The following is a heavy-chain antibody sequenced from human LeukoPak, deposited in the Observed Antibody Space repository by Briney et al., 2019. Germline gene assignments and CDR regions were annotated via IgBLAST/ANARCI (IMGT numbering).Heavy chain of an antibody. D-gene: IGHD2-8*01. CDR2: VSVTGITT. J-gene: IGHJ4*02. V-gene: IGHV3-23*01. CDR1: GFTFTCYA. CDR3: ATELMVFDY. Sequence: PGGSLRLSCAASGFTFTCYAMSWRRQAPGKGLEWVSSVSVTGITTYYPDSVRGRFTFSGDNSKTTVYLQMNSQGAKTTAGYYCATELMVFDYWGQGSLVTVSS.